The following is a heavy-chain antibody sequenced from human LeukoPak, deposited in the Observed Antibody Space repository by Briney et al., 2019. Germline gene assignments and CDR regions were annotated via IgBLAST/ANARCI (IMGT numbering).Heavy chain of an antibody. Sequence: ASVKVSCTASGGTFSSYAISWVRQAPGQGLEWMGGIIPIFGTANYAQKFQGRVTITADESTSTAYMELSSLRSEDTAVYYCARDGTYYYDSSCYLFDYWGQGTLVTVSS. CDR3: ARDGTYYYDSSCYLFDY. CDR1: GGTFSSYA. D-gene: IGHD3-22*01. V-gene: IGHV1-69*13. J-gene: IGHJ4*02. CDR2: IIPIFGTA.